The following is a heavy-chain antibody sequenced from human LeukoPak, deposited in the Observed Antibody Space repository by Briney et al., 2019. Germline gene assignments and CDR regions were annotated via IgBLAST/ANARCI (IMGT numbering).Heavy chain of an antibody. CDR1: GYTFTSYG. V-gene: IGHV1-18*01. Sequence: GASVKVSCKASGYTFTSYGISWVRQAPGQGLEWMGWISAYNGNTNYAQKLQGRVTMTTDTSTSTAYMELRSLRSDDTAVYYCARVPSPGIAAAGTLGDYWGQGTLVTVSS. CDR3: ARVPSPGIAAAGTLGDY. J-gene: IGHJ4*02. D-gene: IGHD6-13*01. CDR2: ISAYNGNT.